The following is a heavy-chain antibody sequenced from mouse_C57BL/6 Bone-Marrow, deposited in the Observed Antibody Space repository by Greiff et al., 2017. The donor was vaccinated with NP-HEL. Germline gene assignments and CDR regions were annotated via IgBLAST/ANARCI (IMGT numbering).Heavy chain of an antibody. Sequence: QVQLQQPGTELVKPGASVKLSCKASGYTFTSSWMHWVKQRPGQGLEWIGNINPRNGGTNYNEKFKSKATLTVDKSSSTAYMQLSSLTSEDSAVYYCARWGVRPSRDFDVWGTGTTVTVSS. CDR3: ARWGVRPSRDFDV. CDR2: INPRNGGT. CDR1: GYTFTSSW. D-gene: IGHD1-2*01. J-gene: IGHJ1*03. V-gene: IGHV1-53*01.